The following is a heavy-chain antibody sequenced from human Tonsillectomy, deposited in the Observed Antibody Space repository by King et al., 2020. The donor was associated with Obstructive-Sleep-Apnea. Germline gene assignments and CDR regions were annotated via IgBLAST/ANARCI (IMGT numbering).Heavy chain of an antibody. V-gene: IGHV3-30*04. CDR3: AGDGVTIFGVMTFFDY. CDR1: GFTFSSYA. J-gene: IGHJ4*02. D-gene: IGHD3-3*01. CDR2: ISHDGRSQ. Sequence: VQLVESGGGVVQPGRSLRLSCAASGFTFSSYAMHWVRLAPGKGLDWVAFISHDGRSQSYVDSLKGRFTISRDNSRNTLYLQMNRLRTEDTAVYYCAGDGVTIFGVMTFFDYWGQGTLVTVSS.